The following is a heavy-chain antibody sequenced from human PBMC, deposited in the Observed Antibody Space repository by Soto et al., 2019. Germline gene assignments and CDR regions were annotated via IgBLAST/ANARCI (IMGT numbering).Heavy chain of an antibody. CDR1: GVSISSGDYY. J-gene: IGHJ5*02. Sequence: SETLSLTCTVSGVSISSGDYYWSWIRQPPGKGLEWIGYIYYSGSTYYNPSLKSRVTISVDTSKNQFSLKLRSVTAADTAVYYCARERPDGARLDPWGQGTLVTVS. CDR3: ARERPDGARLDP. V-gene: IGHV4-30-4*01. CDR2: IYYSGST. D-gene: IGHD6-6*01.